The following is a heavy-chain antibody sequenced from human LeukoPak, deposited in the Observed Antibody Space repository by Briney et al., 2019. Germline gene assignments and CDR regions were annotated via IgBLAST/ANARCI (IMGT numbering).Heavy chain of an antibody. J-gene: IGHJ4*02. Sequence: SGPTLVNPTQTLTLTCTFSGFSLSTSGVGVGWIRQPPGKALEWLALIYWNDDKRYSPSLKSGLTITKDTSKNQVVLTMTNMDPVDTATYYCAHSSYDFWSGYYVYYFDYWGQGTLVTVSS. CDR1: GFSLSTSGVG. CDR2: IYWNDDK. CDR3: AHSSYDFWSGYYVYYFDY. V-gene: IGHV2-5*01. D-gene: IGHD3-3*01.